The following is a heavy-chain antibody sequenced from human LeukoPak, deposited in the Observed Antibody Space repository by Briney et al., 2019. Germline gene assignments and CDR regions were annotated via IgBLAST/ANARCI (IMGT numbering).Heavy chain of an antibody. CDR1: GFTFISYD. V-gene: IGHV3-33*01. D-gene: IGHD2-2*01. J-gene: IGHJ4*02. Sequence: GGSLRLSCAASGFTFISYDMHWVRQAPGKGLEWVAIIWHDGSNKYYVDSVKGRFTISRDNSKNTLYLQMNSLRAEDTAMYYCARDLGSSTSPFDYWGQGTLVTVSS. CDR2: IWHDGSNK. CDR3: ARDLGSSTSPFDY.